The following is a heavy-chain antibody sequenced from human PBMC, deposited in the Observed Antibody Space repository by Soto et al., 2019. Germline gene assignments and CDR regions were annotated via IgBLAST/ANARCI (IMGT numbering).Heavy chain of an antibody. CDR1: GGSISSGGYS. D-gene: IGHD3-9*01. CDR2: IYHSGST. CDR3: ARDFERSAIGP. Sequence: KTSETLSLTCAVSGGSISSGGYSWSWIRQPPGKGLEWIGYIYHSGSTYYNPSLKSRVTISVDTSENKFSLTLKSVTAADTAVYFCARDFERSAIGPWGQGTSVTVSS. J-gene: IGHJ5*02. V-gene: IGHV4-30-2*01.